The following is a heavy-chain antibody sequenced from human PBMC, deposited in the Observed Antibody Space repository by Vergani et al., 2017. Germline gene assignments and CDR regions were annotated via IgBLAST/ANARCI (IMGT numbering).Heavy chain of an antibody. J-gene: IGHJ5*02. Sequence: EVQLVESGGGLVKPGGSLKLSCAASGFTLSAYSMSWVRQAPGKGLEWVSSISSSSSYIYFADSVKGRFTISRDNAKNSLYLQMNSLRAEDTAVYYCARGNYYGSGTYVDPWGQGTLVTVSS. D-gene: IGHD3-10*01. V-gene: IGHV3-21*01. CDR2: ISSSSSYI. CDR3: ARGNYYGSGTYVDP. CDR1: GFTLSAYS.